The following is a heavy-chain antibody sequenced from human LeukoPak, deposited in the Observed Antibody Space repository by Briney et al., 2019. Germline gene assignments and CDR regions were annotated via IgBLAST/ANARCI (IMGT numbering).Heavy chain of an antibody. CDR2: IIPVFGTV. CDR3: ARGPKSSSWYNWFDP. Sequence: ASVKVSCKASGGTFNRYAISWVRQAPAQGLEWMGGIIPVFGTVNYAQKFQGRVTITADKSTSTAYMELSSLRSEDTAVYYCARGPKSSSWYNWFDPWAREPWSPSPQ. V-gene: IGHV1-69*06. D-gene: IGHD6-13*01. J-gene: IGHJ5*02. CDR1: GGTFNRYA.